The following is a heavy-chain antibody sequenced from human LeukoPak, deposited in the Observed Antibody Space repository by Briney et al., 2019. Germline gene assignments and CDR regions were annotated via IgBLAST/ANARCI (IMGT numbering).Heavy chain of an antibody. Sequence: PSETLSLTCTVSGGSISSYYWSWIRQPPGKGLEWIGYIYYSGSTNYNPSLKSRVTISVDTSKSQFSLKLSSVTAADTAVYYCARVVAGTTRYFDYWGQGTLVTVSS. CDR1: GGSISSYY. D-gene: IGHD1-1*01. CDR2: IYYSGST. CDR3: ARVVAGTTRYFDY. V-gene: IGHV4-59*01. J-gene: IGHJ4*02.